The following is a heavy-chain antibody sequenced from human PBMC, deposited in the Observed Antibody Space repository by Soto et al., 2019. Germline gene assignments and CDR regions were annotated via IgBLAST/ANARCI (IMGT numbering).Heavy chain of an antibody. J-gene: IGHJ6*03. D-gene: IGHD4-17*01. V-gene: IGHV2-70*11. CDR3: ARTSVHDYGDYVRPIEAIRDGGYYYYMDV. CDR2: IDWDDDK. Sequence: SGPTLVKPTQTLTLTCTFSGFSLSPSGMCVSWIRQPPGKALEWLARIDWDDDKYYSTSLKTRLTISKDTSKNQVVLTMTNMDPVYTATYYCARTSVHDYGDYVRPIEAIRDGGYYYYMDVWGKGTTVTVSS. CDR1: GFSLSPSGMC.